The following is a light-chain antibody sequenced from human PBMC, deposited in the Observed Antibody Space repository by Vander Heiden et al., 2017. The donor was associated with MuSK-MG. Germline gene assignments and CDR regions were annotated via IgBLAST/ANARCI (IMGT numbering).Light chain of an antibody. Sequence: SYELTQPPSVPVPPGQTARILCSGDALPKKYTYWYQQKSGLAPLLVIYEDRKRPSEIPERFSGSASGTTATLTITGAQVEDEADYYCYSTDSSGDHVVFGGGTKLTVL. J-gene: IGLJ3*02. CDR3: YSTDSSGDHVV. CDR1: ALPKKY. CDR2: EDR. V-gene: IGLV3-10*01.